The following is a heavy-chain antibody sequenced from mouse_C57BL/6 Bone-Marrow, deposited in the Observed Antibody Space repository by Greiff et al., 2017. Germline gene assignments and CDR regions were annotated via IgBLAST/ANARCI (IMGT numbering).Heavy chain of an antibody. V-gene: IGHV1-63*01. J-gene: IGHJ4*01. CDR2: IYPGGGYT. Sequence: QVQLQQSGAELVRPGTSVKMSCKASGYTFTNYWIGWAKQRPGHGLEWIGDIYPGGGYTNYNETFKDKATLTADKSSSTAYMQLSSLTSEDTAIYDCERSNQFYSYGSSYYAMDYWGQGTSVTVSA. CDR1: GYTFTNYW. CDR3: ERSNQFYSYGSSYYAMDY. D-gene: IGHD1-1*01.